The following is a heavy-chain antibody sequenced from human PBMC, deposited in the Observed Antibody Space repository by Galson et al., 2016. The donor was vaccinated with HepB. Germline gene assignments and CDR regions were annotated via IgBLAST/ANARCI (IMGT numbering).Heavy chain of an antibody. CDR3: AREAIRGSSRDDFDY. CDR1: GFTFSDYY. V-gene: IGHV3-11*06. Sequence: SLRLSCAASGFTFSDYYMSWIRQAPGKGLEWVSYISSSSSYTNYADSVKGRFTIARDNTKNSLYLQMNSLRAEDTAVYYCAREAIRGSSRDDFDYWGQGTLVTFSS. J-gene: IGHJ4*02. CDR2: ISSSSSYT. D-gene: IGHD2-2*01.